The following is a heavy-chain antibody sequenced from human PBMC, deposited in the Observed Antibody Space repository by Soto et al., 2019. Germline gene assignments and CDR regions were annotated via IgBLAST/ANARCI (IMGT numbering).Heavy chain of an antibody. CDR1: GDPINSGGYF. CDR2: IFYNGST. V-gene: IGHV4-31*01. CDR3: ARDRYFDL. Sequence: QVQLQESGPGLVKPSQTLSLTCSVSGDPINSGGYFWSWIRQLPGKGLEWIGNIFYNGSTYYNPSLKSLVTISLDTSKSQFSLNLSSVTAADTAVYFCARDRYFDLWGRGTLVTVSS. J-gene: IGHJ2*01.